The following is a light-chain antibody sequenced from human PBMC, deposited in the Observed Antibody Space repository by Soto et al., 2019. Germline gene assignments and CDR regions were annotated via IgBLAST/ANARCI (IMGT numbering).Light chain of an antibody. J-gene: IGKJ1*01. CDR3: MQALQTPRT. V-gene: IGKV2-28*01. CDR1: QSLVYRNGYNY. CDR2: LGS. Sequence: DIVMTQSPLSLPVTPGEPASISCRSSQSLVYRNGYNYLDWYLQKPGQSPQLLIYLGSNRASGVPDGFSGSGSGTDFTLKISRVEAEDVGVYYCMQALQTPRTFGQGTKVEIK.